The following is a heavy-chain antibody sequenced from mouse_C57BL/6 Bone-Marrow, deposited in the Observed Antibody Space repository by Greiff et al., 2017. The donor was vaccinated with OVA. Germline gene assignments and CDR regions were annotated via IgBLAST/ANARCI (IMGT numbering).Heavy chain of an antibody. CDR2: INPGSGGT. Sequence: LKESGAELVRPGTSVKVSCKASGYAFTNYLIEWVKQRPGQGLEWIGVINPGSGGTNYNEKFKGKATLTADKSSSTAYMQLSSLTSEDSAVYFCARRGIYYDYGDYFDYWGQGTTLTVSS. V-gene: IGHV1-54*01. CDR3: ARRGIYYDYGDYFDY. CDR1: GYAFTNYL. D-gene: IGHD2-4*01. J-gene: IGHJ2*01.